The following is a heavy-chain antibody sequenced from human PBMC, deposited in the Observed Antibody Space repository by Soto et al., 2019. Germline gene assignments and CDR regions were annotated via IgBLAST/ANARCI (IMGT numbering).Heavy chain of an antibody. CDR1: GGSISSSSYY. V-gene: IGHV4-39*01. D-gene: IGHD6-13*01. J-gene: IGHJ4*02. CDR2: IYCSGST. Sequence: SETLSLTCTVSGGSISSSSYYWGWIRQPPGKGLEWIGSIYCSGSTYYNPSLKSRVTISVDTSKNQFSLKLSSVTAADTAVYYCARQGGDYSSSPFDYWGQGTLVTVSS. CDR3: ARQGGDYSSSPFDY.